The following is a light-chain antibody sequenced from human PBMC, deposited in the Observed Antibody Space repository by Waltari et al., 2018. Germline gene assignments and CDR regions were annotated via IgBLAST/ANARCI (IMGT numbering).Light chain of an antibody. CDR3: QQYYNTPLT. Sequence: DIVITQSPDSLAVSLGERANLHCKSRQSVLYSSNNKNHLASDQQNPGQPPKLHIYWASTRKSGVPDRFSGSGSETDFTLTVSSLQAEDVAVYYCQQYYNTPLTFGGGTKVEIK. J-gene: IGKJ4*02. CDR2: WAS. CDR1: QSVLYSSNNKNH. V-gene: IGKV4-1*01.